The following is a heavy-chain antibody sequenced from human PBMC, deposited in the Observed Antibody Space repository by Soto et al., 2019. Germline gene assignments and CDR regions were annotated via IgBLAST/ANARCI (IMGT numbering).Heavy chain of an antibody. CDR3: ARGRYCLTGRCFPNWFDS. V-gene: IGHV4-30-4*01. J-gene: IGHJ5*01. CDR1: GDSISNLDYF. D-gene: IGHD7-27*01. CDR2: IYKSATT. Sequence: EQLLESGPGLVKPSQTLSLTCSVSGDSISNLDYFWAWIRQPPGQALEYIGYIYKSATTYYNPSFESRVAISVDTSKSQFSLNVTSVTAADTAVYFCARGRYCLTGRCFPNWFDSWGQGALVTVSS.